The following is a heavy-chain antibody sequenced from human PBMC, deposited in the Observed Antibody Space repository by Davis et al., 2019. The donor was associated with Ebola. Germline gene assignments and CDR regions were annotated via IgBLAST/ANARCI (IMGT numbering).Heavy chain of an antibody. D-gene: IGHD1-26*01. CDR1: GYSFTSYW. V-gene: IGHV5-10-1*01. CDR2: IDLSDSYT. Sequence: GGSLRLSCKGSGYSFTSYWISWVRQLPGKGLEWMGRIDLSDSYTTYSPSFQGHVTISADKSISTAYLQWSSLKASDTAMYYCARQGWELLGVDYWGQGTLVTVSS. J-gene: IGHJ4*02. CDR3: ARQGWELLGVDY.